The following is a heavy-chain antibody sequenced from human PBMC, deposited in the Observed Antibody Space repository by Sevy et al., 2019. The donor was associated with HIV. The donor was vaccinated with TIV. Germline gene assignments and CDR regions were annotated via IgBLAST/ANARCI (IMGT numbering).Heavy chain of an antibody. V-gene: IGHV3-33*08. CDR2: IWNDGSNK. CDR1: GFIFSRYG. Sequence: GGSLRLSCAASGFIFSRYGMHWVRQAPGKGLEWVAVIWNDGSNKFYADSVKGRFTISRDNSKNTLYLQMNSLRAEDTAMYYCARNAALDFWGQGTLVTVSP. J-gene: IGHJ4*02. CDR3: ARNAALDF. D-gene: IGHD1-1*01.